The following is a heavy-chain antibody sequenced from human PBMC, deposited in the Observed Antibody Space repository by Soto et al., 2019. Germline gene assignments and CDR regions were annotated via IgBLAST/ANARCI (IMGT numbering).Heavy chain of an antibody. J-gene: IGHJ4*02. CDR3: ARWKGAAFDY. D-gene: IGHD1-1*01. CDR2: IYTSGST. Sequence: QVQLQESGPGLVKPSETLSLTCSVSGGSMSHYYWSWIRQPAGKGLEWIGRIYTSGSTNYNPSLKVRVTMSVDTSKNQFYLKLSSVTASDTAVYYCARWKGAAFDYWGQGTLVTVSS. CDR1: GGSMSHYY. V-gene: IGHV4-4*07.